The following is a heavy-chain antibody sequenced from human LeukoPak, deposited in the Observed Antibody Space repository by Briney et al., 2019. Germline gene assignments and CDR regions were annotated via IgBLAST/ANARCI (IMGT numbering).Heavy chain of an antibody. D-gene: IGHD2-15*01. CDR3: ARARRIYYYYYMDV. CDR2: IYYSGST. CDR1: GGSISSYY. J-gene: IGHJ6*03. Sequence: PSETLSLTCTVSGGSISSYYWSWIRQPPGKGREWIGYIYYSGSTNYNPSLKSRVTISVDTSKNQFSLKLSSVTAADTAVYYCARARRIYYYYYMDVWGKGTTVTVSS. V-gene: IGHV4-59*01.